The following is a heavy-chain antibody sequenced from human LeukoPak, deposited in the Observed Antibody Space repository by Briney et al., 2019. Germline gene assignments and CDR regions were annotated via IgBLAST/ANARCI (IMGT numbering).Heavy chain of an antibody. V-gene: IGHV1-69*13. CDR3: ARDSLAIAALDY. J-gene: IGHJ4*02. CDR1: GGTFSSYA. D-gene: IGHD6-6*01. CDR2: IIPIFGTA. Sequence: SVKVSCKASGGTFSSYAISWVRQAPGQGLEWMGGIIPIFGTANYAQKFQGRVTITPDESTSTAYMELSSLRSEDTAVYYCARDSLAIAALDYWGQGTLVTVSS.